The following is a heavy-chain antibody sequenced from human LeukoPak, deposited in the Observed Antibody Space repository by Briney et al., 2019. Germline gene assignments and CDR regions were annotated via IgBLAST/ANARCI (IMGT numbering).Heavy chain of an antibody. Sequence: PGGSLRLSCAASGFTFSSYWMSWVRQAPGKGLEWVANIKQDGSEKYYVDSVKGRFTISRDNAKNSLYLQMNSLRAEDTAVYYCARDWGVPAALDAFDIWGQGTMVTVSS. CDR2: IKQDGSEK. CDR3: ARDWGVPAALDAFDI. J-gene: IGHJ3*02. D-gene: IGHD2-2*01. V-gene: IGHV3-7*01. CDR1: GFTFSSYW.